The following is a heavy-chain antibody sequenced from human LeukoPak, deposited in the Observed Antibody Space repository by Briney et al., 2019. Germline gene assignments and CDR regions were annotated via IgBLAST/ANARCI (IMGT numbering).Heavy chain of an antibody. CDR3: ARVGHSWYYFDY. CDR2: ISYDGSVK. V-gene: IGHV3-30-3*01. CDR1: GFTFSSYA. J-gene: IGHJ4*02. Sequence: GGSLRLSCAASGFTFSSYAMHWVRQAPGKGLEWVTVISYDGSVKYYADSVRGRFTISRDNSNNTLYLQMNSRRVEDTAVYYCARVGHSWYYFDYWGQGTLVTVSS. D-gene: IGHD6-13*01.